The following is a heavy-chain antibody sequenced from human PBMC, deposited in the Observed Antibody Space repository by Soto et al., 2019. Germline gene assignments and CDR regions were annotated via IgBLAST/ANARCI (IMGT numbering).Heavy chain of an antibody. D-gene: IGHD6-6*01. CDR3: ARDREYSSPLGAFDI. CDR2: IIPIFGTA. CDR1: GGTFSSYA. Sequence: SVKVSCKASGGTFSSYAISWVRQAPGQGLEWMGGIIPIFGTANYAQKFQGRVTITADKSTSTAYMELSSLRSEDTAVYYCARDREYSSPLGAFDIWGQGTMVTVS. J-gene: IGHJ3*02. V-gene: IGHV1-69*06.